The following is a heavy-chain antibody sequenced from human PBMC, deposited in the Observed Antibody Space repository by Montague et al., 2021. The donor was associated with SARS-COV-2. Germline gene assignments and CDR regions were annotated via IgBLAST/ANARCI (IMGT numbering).Heavy chain of an antibody. CDR2: INSDGSST. Sequence: SLRLSCAASGFTFSSYWMHWVRQAPGKGRVWVSRINSDGSSTSYADSVKGRFTISRDNAKNTLYLQMNSLRAEDTAVYYCARGLRYFDWLAYYGMDVWGQGTTVTVSS. CDR3: ARGLRYFDWLAYYGMDV. J-gene: IGHJ6*02. CDR1: GFTFSSYW. V-gene: IGHV3-74*01. D-gene: IGHD3-9*01.